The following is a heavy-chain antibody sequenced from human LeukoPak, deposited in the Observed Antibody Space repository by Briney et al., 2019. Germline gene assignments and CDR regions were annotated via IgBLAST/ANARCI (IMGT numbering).Heavy chain of an antibody. D-gene: IGHD1-20*01. J-gene: IGHJ3*02. Sequence: ASVKVSCXASGYTFTSYGISWVRLAPGQGLEWMGWISAYNGNTDYAQKLQGRVTMTTDTSTSTAYMELRSLRSDDTAVYYCASDNWNDVVPDAFDIWGQGTMVTVSS. CDR2: ISAYNGNT. CDR3: ASDNWNDVVPDAFDI. CDR1: GYTFTSYG. V-gene: IGHV1-18*01.